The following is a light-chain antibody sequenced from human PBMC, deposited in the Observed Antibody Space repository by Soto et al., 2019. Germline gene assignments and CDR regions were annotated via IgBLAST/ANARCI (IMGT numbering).Light chain of an antibody. V-gene: IGLV2-14*01. CDR2: DVS. J-gene: IGLJ1*01. CDR3: NSYTPSTTRQLV. CDR1: SSDVVGYNY. Sequence: QSVLTQPASVSGSPGQSITISCTGTSSDVVGYNYVSWYQQHPGKAPKFMIYDVSNRPSGVSTRFSGSKSGNTASLTISGLQAEDEADYYCNSYTPSTTRQLVFGPGTKVTVL.